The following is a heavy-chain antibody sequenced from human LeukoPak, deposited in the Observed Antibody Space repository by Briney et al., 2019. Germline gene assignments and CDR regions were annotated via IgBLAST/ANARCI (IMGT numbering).Heavy chain of an antibody. J-gene: IGHJ3*02. CDR2: IYSGGST. V-gene: IGHV3-53*01. CDR3: AKDSGIYHTDDAFDI. CDR1: GFTVSSNY. D-gene: IGHD6-13*01. Sequence: QSGGSLRLSCAASGFTVSSNYMSWVRQAPGKGLEWVSVIYSGGSTYYADSVKGRFTISRDNSKNTLYLQMNSLRAEDTAVYYCAKDSGIYHTDDAFDIWGQGTMVTVSS.